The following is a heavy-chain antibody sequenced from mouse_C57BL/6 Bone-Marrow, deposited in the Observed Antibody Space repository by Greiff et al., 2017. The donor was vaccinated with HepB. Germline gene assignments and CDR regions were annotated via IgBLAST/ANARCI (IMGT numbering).Heavy chain of an antibody. V-gene: IGHV6-3*01. CDR1: GFTFSNYW. Sequence: EVKLVESGGGLVQPGGSMKLSCVASGFTFSNYWMNWVRQSPEKGLEWVAQIRLKSDNYATHYAESVKGRFTISRDDSKSSVYLQMNNLRAEDTGIYYCTGGATMVTTREYWGQGTTLTVSS. CDR2: IRLKSDNYAT. J-gene: IGHJ2*01. CDR3: TGGATMVTTREY. D-gene: IGHD2-2*01.